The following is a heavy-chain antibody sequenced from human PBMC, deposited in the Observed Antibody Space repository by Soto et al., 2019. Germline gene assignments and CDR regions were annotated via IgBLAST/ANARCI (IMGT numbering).Heavy chain of an antibody. CDR2: IYPGDSDT. CDR3: ARHRIHSRSRTSTSGVGMDV. Sequence: GESLKISCKGSGYSFTSYWIGWVRQMPGKGLEWMGIIYPGDSDTRYSPSFQGQVTISADKSISTAYLQWSSLKASDTAMYYCARHRIHSRSRTSTSGVGMDVWGQGTTVTVSS. D-gene: IGHD2-8*01. J-gene: IGHJ6*02. CDR1: GYSFTSYW. V-gene: IGHV5-51*01.